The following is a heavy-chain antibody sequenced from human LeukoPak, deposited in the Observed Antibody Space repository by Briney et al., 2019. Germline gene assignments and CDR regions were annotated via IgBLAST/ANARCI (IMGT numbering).Heavy chain of an antibody. V-gene: IGHV1-8*01. D-gene: IGHD2-2*01. CDR3: ARNLMYCSSTTCYLDY. J-gene: IGHJ4*02. Sequence: ASVKVSCKASGYTFTSYDINWVRQATGQGLEWMGLMNPKNGHTVYAQKFQGRVTMTSDTSINTAYLELSSLRSEDTAVYCCARNLMYCSSTTCYLDYWGQGTLVTVSS. CDR2: MNPKNGHT. CDR1: GYTFTSYD.